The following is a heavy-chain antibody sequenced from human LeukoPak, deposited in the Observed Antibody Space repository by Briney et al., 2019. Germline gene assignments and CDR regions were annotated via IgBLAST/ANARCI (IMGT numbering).Heavy chain of an antibody. J-gene: IGHJ4*02. CDR1: GGSISSYY. V-gene: IGHV4-59*01. Sequence: SETLSLTCTVSGGSISSYYWTWIRQPPGKGVEYIGYVYYNGSTNYNPSLKSRVTISVDTSKNQFSLKLTSITAADTAMYYCARGLGSGWPFDYWGQGTLVTVSS. CDR2: VYYNGST. CDR3: ARGLGSGWPFDY. D-gene: IGHD6-19*01.